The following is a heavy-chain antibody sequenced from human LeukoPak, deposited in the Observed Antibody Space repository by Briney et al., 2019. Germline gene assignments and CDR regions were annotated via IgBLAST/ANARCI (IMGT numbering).Heavy chain of an antibody. CDR1: GFTFSSYA. V-gene: IGHV3-7*01. CDR3: ARDRVITMVRGVAPFNYFDY. CDR2: IKQDGSEK. J-gene: IGHJ4*02. Sequence: TGGSLRLSCAASGFTFSSYAMHWVRQAPGKGLEWVANIKQDGSEKNHVDSVKGRSTISRDNAKNSLYLQMNSLRAEDTAVYYCARDRVITMVRGVAPFNYFDYWGQGALVTVSS. D-gene: IGHD3-10*01.